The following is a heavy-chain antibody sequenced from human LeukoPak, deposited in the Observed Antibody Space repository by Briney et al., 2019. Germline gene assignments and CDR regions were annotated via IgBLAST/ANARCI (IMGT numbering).Heavy chain of an antibody. J-gene: IGHJ4*02. D-gene: IGHD3-10*01. CDR3: AIKEWFGELLFDY. CDR2: ISAYNGNT. V-gene: IGHV1-18*01. Sequence: GASVKVSCKASGYTLSSYGISWVRQAPGQGLEWMGWISAYNGNTNYAQKLQGRVTMTTDTSTSTAYMELRSLRSDDTAVYYCAIKEWFGELLFDYWGQGTLVTVSS. CDR1: GYTLSSYG.